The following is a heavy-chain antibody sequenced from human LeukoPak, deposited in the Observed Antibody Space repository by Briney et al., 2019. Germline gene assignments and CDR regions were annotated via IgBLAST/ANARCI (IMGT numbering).Heavy chain of an antibody. D-gene: IGHD2-15*01. CDR2: IYHSGST. CDR1: GYPISSGYY. J-gene: IGHJ5*02. CDR3: ARDSGTIPSGGSDNWFDP. Sequence: SETLSLTCAVSGYPISSGYYWGWIRQPPGKGLEWIWSIYHSGSTYYNPSLKSRVTISVDTSKNQFSLKLSSVTAADTAVYYCARDSGTIPSGGSDNWFDPWGQGTLVTVSS. V-gene: IGHV4-38-2*02.